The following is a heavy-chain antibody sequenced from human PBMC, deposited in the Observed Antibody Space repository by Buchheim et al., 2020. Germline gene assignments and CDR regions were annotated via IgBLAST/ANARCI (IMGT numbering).Heavy chain of an antibody. Sequence: EVQLVESGGGLIQPGGSLRLSCAASGFTVSSNYMSWVRQAPGKGLEWVSVIYSGGSTYYADSVKGRFTISRDNSKNTLYLQMNSLRAEDTAVYYCARVPDTAMVRGEWYFDLWGRGTL. V-gene: IGHV3-53*01. D-gene: IGHD5-18*01. CDR2: IYSGGST. CDR3: ARVPDTAMVRGEWYFDL. J-gene: IGHJ2*01. CDR1: GFTVSSNY.